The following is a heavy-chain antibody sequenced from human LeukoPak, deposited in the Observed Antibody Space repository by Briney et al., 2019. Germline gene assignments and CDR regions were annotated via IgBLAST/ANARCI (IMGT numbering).Heavy chain of an antibody. V-gene: IGHV4-59*01. CDR1: GGSISSYY. Sequence: SETLSLTCTVSGGSISSYYWSWIRQPPGKGLEWIGYIYYSGSTNYNPSRKSRVTISVDTSKNQVSLKLSSVAAADTAVYYFARAGSGVFDPWGQGTLVTVSS. D-gene: IGHD6-19*01. CDR3: ARAGSGVFDP. CDR2: IYYSGST. J-gene: IGHJ5*02.